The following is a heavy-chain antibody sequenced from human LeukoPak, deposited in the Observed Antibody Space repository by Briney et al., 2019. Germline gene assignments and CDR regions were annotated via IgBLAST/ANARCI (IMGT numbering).Heavy chain of an antibody. CDR3: ARVEGGYSSSWYIFDY. CDR2: IYYSGST. CDR1: GGSLSSYY. D-gene: IGHD6-13*01. J-gene: IGHJ4*02. V-gene: IGHV4-59*01. Sequence: SETLSLTCTVFGGSLSSYYWSWIRQPPGKGLEWIGYIYYSGSTNYNPSLKSRVTISVDTSKNQFSLKLSSVTAADTAVYYCARVEGGYSSSWYIFDYWGQGTLVTVSS.